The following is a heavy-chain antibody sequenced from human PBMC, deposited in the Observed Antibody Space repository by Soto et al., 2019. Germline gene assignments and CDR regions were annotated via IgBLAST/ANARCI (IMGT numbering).Heavy chain of an antibody. CDR3: ARNPSYYDSPQN. D-gene: IGHD3-22*01. Sequence: GGSLRLSCSASGFTFSTYAMSWVRQAPGKGLEWVSAVNGVGDITYYADSVKCRFTISRDNSENTLFLQMNGLRVEDTAVYYCARNPSYYDSPQNWGQGTMVTVSS. J-gene: IGHJ3*01. CDR1: GFTFSTYA. CDR2: VNGVGDIT. V-gene: IGHV3-23*01.